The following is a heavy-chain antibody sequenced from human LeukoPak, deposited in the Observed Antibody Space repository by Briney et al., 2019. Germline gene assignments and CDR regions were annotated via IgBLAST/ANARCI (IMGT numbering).Heavy chain of an antibody. Sequence: GGSLRLSCAASGFTLSSYWMPWVRQAPGKGLVWVSRIKSDGSSTSYADSVKGRFTISRDNAKNTLYLQMNSLRAEDTAVYYCAKDFSYGSYSFDSWGPGALVTVSS. CDR2: IKSDGSST. J-gene: IGHJ4*02. V-gene: IGHV3-74*01. CDR3: AKDFSYGSYSFDS. D-gene: IGHD3-10*01. CDR1: GFTLSSYW.